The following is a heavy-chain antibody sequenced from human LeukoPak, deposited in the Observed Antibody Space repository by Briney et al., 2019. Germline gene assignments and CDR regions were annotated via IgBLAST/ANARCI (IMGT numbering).Heavy chain of an antibody. CDR3: ARGVYYDYVWGSYRQYYFDY. CDR2: IYYSGST. CDR1: GGSISSSSYY. D-gene: IGHD3-16*02. J-gene: IGHJ4*02. V-gene: IGHV4-39*01. Sequence: PSETLSLTCTVSGGSISSSSYYWGWIRQPPGKGLEWIGSIYYSGSTYYNPSLKSRVTISVDTSKNQFSLKLSSVTAADTAVYYCARGVYYDYVWGSYRQYYFDYWGQGTLATVSS.